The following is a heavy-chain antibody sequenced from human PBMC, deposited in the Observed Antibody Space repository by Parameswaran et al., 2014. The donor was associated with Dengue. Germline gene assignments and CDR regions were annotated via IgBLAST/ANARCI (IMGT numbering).Heavy chain of an antibody. CDR2: IYYSGST. J-gene: IGHJ6*02. V-gene: IGHV4-59*01. CDR3: AREYDFNYGMDV. D-gene: IGHD3-3*01. Sequence: RWIRQPPGKGLEWIGYIYYSGSTTYNPSLKSRVTISVDTSKNQFSLKLSSVTAADTAVCYCAREYDFNYGMDVWGQGTTVTVSS.